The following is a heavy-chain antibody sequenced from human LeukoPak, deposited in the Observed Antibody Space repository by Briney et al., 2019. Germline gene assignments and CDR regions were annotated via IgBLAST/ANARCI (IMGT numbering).Heavy chain of an antibody. CDR2: IYYSGST. CDR1: GGSISSYY. Sequence: PSETLSLTCTVSGGSISSYYWSWIRQPPGKGLEWIGYIYYSGSTNYNPSLKSRVTISVDTSKNQFSLKLSSVTAADTAVYYCARIRGATHDAFDIWGQGTMVTVSS. CDR3: ARIRGATHDAFDI. D-gene: IGHD1-26*01. V-gene: IGHV4-59*01. J-gene: IGHJ3*02.